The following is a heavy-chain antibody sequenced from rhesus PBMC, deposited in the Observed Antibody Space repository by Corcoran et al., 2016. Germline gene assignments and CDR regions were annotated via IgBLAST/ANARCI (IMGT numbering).Heavy chain of an antibody. CDR3: ASAVYNWNYGVDY. J-gene: IGHJ4*01. Sequence: QLQLQESGPGLVKPSETLSVTCAVSGGYISSSYWSWIRQAPGKGLEWIGYIYGSGSSTNYNPSLKSRVTLSVDTSKNQLSLKLSSVTAADTAVYYCASAVYNWNYGVDYWGQGVLVTVSS. D-gene: IGHD1-26*01. V-gene: IGHV4-169*02. CDR2: IYGSGSST. CDR1: GGYISSSY.